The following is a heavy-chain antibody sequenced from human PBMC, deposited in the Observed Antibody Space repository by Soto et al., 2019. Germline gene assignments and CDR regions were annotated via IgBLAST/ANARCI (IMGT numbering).Heavy chain of an antibody. CDR3: ARGGQDFWSGPFDY. CDR1: GGSFSGYY. CDR2: IDTSGST. V-gene: IGHV4-59*10. Sequence: PSETLSLTCAVYGGSFSGYYCNWIRQPAGKGLEWIGRIDTSGSTNYNPSLKSRVTMSVDTSKQEFSLKLSSVTAADTALYYCARGGQDFWSGPFDYWGRGALVTVSS. D-gene: IGHD3-3*01. J-gene: IGHJ4*02.